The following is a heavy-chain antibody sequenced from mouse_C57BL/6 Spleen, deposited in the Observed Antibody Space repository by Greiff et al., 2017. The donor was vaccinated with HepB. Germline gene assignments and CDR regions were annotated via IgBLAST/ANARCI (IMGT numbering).Heavy chain of an antibody. CDR1: GFTFSDYY. V-gene: IGHV5-16*01. J-gene: IGHJ2*01. CDR3: ARGGDYGSRFDY. D-gene: IGHD1-1*01. CDR2: INYDGSST. Sequence: EVKLMESEGGLVQPGSSMKLSCTASGFTFSDYYMAWVRQVPEKGLEWVANINYDGSSTYYLDSLKSRFIISRDNAKNILYLQMSSLKSEDTATYYCARGGDYGSRFDYWGKGTTLTVSS.